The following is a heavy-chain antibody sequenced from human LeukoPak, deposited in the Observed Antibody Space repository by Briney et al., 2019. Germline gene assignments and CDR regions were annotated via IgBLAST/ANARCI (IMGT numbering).Heavy chain of an antibody. V-gene: IGHV1-46*01. CDR3: AREYGRLAFDY. J-gene: IGHJ4*02. Sequence: GASVKVSCKASGYTFTGYYMHWVRQAPGQGLEWMGIINPSGGSTSYAQKFQGRVTMTRDTSTSTVYMELSSLRSEDTAVYYCAREYGRLAFDYWGQGTLVTVSS. CDR1: GYTFTGYY. D-gene: IGHD1-14*01. CDR2: INPSGGST.